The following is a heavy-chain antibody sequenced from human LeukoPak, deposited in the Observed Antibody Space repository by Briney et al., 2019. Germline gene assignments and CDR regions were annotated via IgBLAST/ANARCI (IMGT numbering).Heavy chain of an antibody. CDR2: ISSDGSST. Sequence: GGSLRLSCAASGFTFSSYWMHWVRQAPGKGLVWVSRISSDGSSTDYADSVKGRFAISRDNAKNTLYLQMNSLRAEDTAVYYCASRIPYDSSSYWGQGTLVTVSS. J-gene: IGHJ4*02. CDR1: GFTFSSYW. D-gene: IGHD3-22*01. V-gene: IGHV3-74*01. CDR3: ASRIPYDSSSY.